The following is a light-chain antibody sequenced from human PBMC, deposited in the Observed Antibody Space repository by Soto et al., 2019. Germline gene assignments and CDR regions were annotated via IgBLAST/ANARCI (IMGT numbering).Light chain of an antibody. V-gene: IGKV2-30*01. CDR2: EVS. CDR1: QSLLYSDGKTF. CDR3: MQGTHWPLT. J-gene: IGKJ4*01. Sequence: EAVMTQSPLSLPVTLGQPASIFCRSSQSLLYSDGKTFLTWFHQRPGQAPRRLIYEVSNRDSGVPDRFSGSGSGTDFTLKISRVEAEDVGVYYCMQGTHWPLTFGGGTKVEIK.